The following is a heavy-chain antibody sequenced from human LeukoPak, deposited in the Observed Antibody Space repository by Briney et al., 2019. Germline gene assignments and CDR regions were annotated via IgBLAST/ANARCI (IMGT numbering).Heavy chain of an antibody. Sequence: GASVKVSCKASGYTFTTYAMNWVRQAPGQGLEWMGWINPNTGNPMYAQGFTGRFVFSLDTSVSTAYLQISSLKAADTAVYYCGKAYQPLGGLSFPDQWGQGTLVTVSS. CDR3: GKAYQPLGGLSFPDQ. D-gene: IGHD3-16*02. CDR2: INPNTGNP. CDR1: GYTFTTYA. J-gene: IGHJ5*02. V-gene: IGHV7-4-1*02.